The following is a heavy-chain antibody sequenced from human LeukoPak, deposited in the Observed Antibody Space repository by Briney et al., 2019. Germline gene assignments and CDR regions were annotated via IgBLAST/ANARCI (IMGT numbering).Heavy chain of an antibody. V-gene: IGHV3-48*03. CDR1: GFTFSSYE. J-gene: IGHJ6*02. CDR3: TRDSCSSTSCYTWRYYYYGMDV. CDR2: ISSSGSTI. Sequence: GGSLRLSCAASGFTFSSYEMNWVRQAPGKGLEWVSYISSSGSTIYYADSVKGRFTISRDNAKNSLYLQMNSLRAEDTAVYYCTRDSCSSTSCYTWRYYYYGMDVWGQGTTVTVSS. D-gene: IGHD2-2*02.